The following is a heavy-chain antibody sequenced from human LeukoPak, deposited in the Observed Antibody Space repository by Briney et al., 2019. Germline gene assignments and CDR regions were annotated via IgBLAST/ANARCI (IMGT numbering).Heavy chain of an antibody. CDR3: ARRLGYCTNGVCYNYFDY. D-gene: IGHD2-8*01. CDR1: GFTFSSYA. CDR2: ISYDGSNK. J-gene: IGHJ4*02. V-gene: IGHV3-30-3*01. Sequence: GRSLRLSCAASGFTFSSYAMHWVRQAPGKGLEWVAVISYDGSNKYYADSVKGRFTISRDNCKNTLYLQMNSLRAEDTAVYYCARRLGYCTNGVCYNYFDYWGQGTLVTVSS.